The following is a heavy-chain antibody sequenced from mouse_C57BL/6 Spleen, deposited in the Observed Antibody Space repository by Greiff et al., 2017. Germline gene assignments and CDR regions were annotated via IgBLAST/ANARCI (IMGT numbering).Heavy chain of an antibody. Sequence: QVQLQQPGAELVKPGASVRMSCKASGYTFPSYWITWVKQRPGQGLEWIGDIYPGSGSTNYNGKFKSKATLTVDTSSSTAYMQLSSLTSEDSAVYYCAREGYGNFDYWGQGTTLTVSS. CDR1: GYTFPSYW. CDR2: IYPGSGST. D-gene: IGHD2-1*01. J-gene: IGHJ2*01. V-gene: IGHV1-55*01. CDR3: AREGYGNFDY.